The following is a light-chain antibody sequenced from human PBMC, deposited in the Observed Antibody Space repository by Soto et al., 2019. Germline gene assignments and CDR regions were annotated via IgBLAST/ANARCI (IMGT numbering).Light chain of an antibody. J-gene: IGKJ2*01. Sequence: IQLTQSPSSLSASVGDRVTVTCRASPSINIYLNWYQQKPGKAPTLLIYAASSLQSGVPSRFSGGGSRTDFTLTITSLQAEDFATYYCQQSYRSPYTFGQGTKLEI. CDR1: PSINIY. CDR2: AAS. V-gene: IGKV1-39*01. CDR3: QQSYRSPYT.